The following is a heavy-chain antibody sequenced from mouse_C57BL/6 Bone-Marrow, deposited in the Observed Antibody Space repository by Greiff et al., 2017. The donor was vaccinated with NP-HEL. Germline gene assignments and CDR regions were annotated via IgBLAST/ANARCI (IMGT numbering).Heavy chain of an antibody. CDR2: INPNNGGT. CDR1: GYTFTDYY. V-gene: IGHV1-26*01. J-gene: IGHJ3*01. D-gene: IGHD2-3*01. Sequence: LVESGASVKISCKASGYTFTDYYMNWVKQSHGKSLEWTGDINPNNGGTSYNQKFKGKATLTVDKSSSTAYMELRSLTSEDSAVYYCARYDGYPFAYWGQGTLVTVSA. CDR3: ARYDGYPFAY.